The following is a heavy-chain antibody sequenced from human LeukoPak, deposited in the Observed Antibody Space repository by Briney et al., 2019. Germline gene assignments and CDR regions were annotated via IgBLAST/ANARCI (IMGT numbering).Heavy chain of an antibody. CDR3: ARGPTYYDFWSGYYMFYYYMDV. CDR1: GFSFSSYG. CDR2: ISGSGGST. Sequence: GGSLRLSCAASGFSFSSYGMSWVRQAPGKGLEWVSAISGSGGSTYYADSVKGRFTISRDNSKNTLYLQMNSLRAEDTAVYYCARGPTYYDFWSGYYMFYYYMDVWGKGTTVTVSS. D-gene: IGHD3-3*01. J-gene: IGHJ6*03. V-gene: IGHV3-23*01.